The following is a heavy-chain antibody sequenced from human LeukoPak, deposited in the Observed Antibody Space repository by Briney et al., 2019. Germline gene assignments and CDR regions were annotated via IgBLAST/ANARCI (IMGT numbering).Heavy chain of an antibody. CDR3: ARSVRGYERCEDY. D-gene: IGHD5-12*01. CDR2: ISSSSSTI. CDR1: GFTFSSYS. V-gene: IGHV3-48*02. Sequence: PGGSLRLSCAASGFTFSSYSMNWVRQAPGKGLEWVSYISSSSSTIYYADSVKGRFTISRDNAKNSLYLQMNSVRDEDTAVYYCARSVRGYERCEDYWGQGTLVTVSS. J-gene: IGHJ4*02.